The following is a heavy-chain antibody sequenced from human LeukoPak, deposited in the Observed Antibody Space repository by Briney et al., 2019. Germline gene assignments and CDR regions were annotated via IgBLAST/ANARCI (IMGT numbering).Heavy chain of an antibody. CDR3: VRSGVPRQIDN. CDR1: GYSFTSYW. J-gene: IGHJ4*02. D-gene: IGHD3-10*01. CDR2: IYPSDSDT. Sequence: GESLKISCKGSGYSFTSYWIGWVRLMPGKGLEWMGIIYPSDSDTRYSPSLQGQVTISADKSIITAYLQWSSLKASDTAMYYCVRSGVPRQIDNWGQGTLVTVSS. V-gene: IGHV5-51*01.